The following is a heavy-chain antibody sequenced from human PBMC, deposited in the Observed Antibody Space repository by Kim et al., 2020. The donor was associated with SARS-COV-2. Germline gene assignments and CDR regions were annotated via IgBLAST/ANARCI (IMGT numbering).Heavy chain of an antibody. J-gene: IGHJ3*01. CDR3: ASDTPGQKGFDD. Sequence: DYAITVESRNTISPDTAKNQCALQLNSVSPEDTAVYYCASDTPGQKGFDDWGQGTVVTVSS. V-gene: IGHV6-1*01.